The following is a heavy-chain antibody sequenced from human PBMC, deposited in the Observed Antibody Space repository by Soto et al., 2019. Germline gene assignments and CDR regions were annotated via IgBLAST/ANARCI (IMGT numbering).Heavy chain of an antibody. J-gene: IGHJ4*02. CDR1: GGSISSSNW. D-gene: IGHD3-10*01. CDR3: ARAVGLHIDY. CDR2: IYHSGST. Sequence: PSETLSLTCAVSGGSISSSNWWSWVRQPPGKGLEWIGEIYHSGSTNYNPSLKSRVTISVDTSKNQFSLKLSSVTAADTAVYYCARAVGLHIDYWGQGTLVTVSS. V-gene: IGHV4-4*02.